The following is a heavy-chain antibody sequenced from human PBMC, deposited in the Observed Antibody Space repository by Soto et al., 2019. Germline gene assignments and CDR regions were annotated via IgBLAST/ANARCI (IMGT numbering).Heavy chain of an antibody. CDR1: GDTVSSNRAA. J-gene: IGHJ6*02. Sequence: PTLSLTCAISGDTVSSNRAAWNWIRQSASRRLEWLGRTYYRTMWYNDYAVSVKGRITINPDPSRNQFYLQVNSVTSEDTAVYYCAAATRGYLYYGLDVWGQGTTVTVSS. D-gene: IGHD5-12*01. CDR2: TYYRTMWYN. CDR3: AAATRGYLYYGLDV. V-gene: IGHV6-1*01.